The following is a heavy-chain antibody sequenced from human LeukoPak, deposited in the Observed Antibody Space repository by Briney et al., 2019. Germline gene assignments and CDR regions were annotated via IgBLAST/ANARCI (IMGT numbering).Heavy chain of an antibody. D-gene: IGHD4-17*01. CDR3: ARLPEFTVTTGPYYYYGMDV. V-gene: IGHV1-69*13. Sequence: SVKVSCKASGGTFSSYAISWVRQAPGQGLEWMGGIIPIFGTANYAQKFQGRVTITADESTSTAYMELSSLRSEDTAVYYCARLPEFTVTTGPYYYYGMDVWGQGTTVTVSS. CDR1: GGTFSSYA. CDR2: IIPIFGTA. J-gene: IGHJ6*02.